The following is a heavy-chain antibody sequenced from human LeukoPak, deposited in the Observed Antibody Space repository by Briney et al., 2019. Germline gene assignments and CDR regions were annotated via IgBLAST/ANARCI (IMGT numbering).Heavy chain of an antibody. V-gene: IGHV1-18*01. D-gene: IGHD3-3*01. Sequence: GASVKVSCKASGYTFTSYGISWVRQAPGQGLEWMGWISAYNGNTNYAQKLQGRVTMTTDTSTSTAYMELRSLRSDDTAVYYCARDVPRITIFGVVIPFEYWGQGTLVTVSS. J-gene: IGHJ4*02. CDR1: GYTFTSYG. CDR2: ISAYNGNT. CDR3: ARDVPRITIFGVVIPFEY.